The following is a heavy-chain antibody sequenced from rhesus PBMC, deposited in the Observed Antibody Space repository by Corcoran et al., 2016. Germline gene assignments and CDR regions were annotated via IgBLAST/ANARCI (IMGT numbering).Heavy chain of an antibody. CDR1: GGSISSNY. J-gene: IGHJ4*01. CDR2: ISGSGEST. CDR3: ARDRRIAAAGTGFDY. Sequence: QLPLQESGPGLVKPSETLSLTCAVSGGSISSNYWSWIRQPPGKGLEWIGRISGSGESTDYNPSLKSRVTISTDTSKNQVSLKLSSVTAADTAVYYCARDRRIAAAGTGFDYLGQGVLVTVSS. D-gene: IGHD6-31*01. V-gene: IGHV4-173*01.